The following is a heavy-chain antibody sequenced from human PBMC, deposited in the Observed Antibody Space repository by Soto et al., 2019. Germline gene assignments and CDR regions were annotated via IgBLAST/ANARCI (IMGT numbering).Heavy chain of an antibody. CDR2: ISAGGGST. D-gene: IGHD6-19*01. V-gene: IGHV3-23*01. CDR1: GFTFSSYA. J-gene: IGHJ4*02. CDR3: AQVRSAWFFDY. Sequence: EVQLLESGGGLVQPGESLRLSCAASGFTFSSYAMTWVRQAPGKGLEWVSSISAGGGSTYYADSVKGLFTISRDNSKNKLYLQMNSLRAEDTAVYYCAQVRSAWFFDYWGQGNLVTVSS.